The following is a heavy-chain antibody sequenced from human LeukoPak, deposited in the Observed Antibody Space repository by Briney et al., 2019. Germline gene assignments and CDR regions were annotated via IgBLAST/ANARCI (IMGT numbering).Heavy chain of an antibody. CDR3: ASIAARRSGGY. J-gene: IGHJ4*02. CDR1: GGSFSGYY. D-gene: IGHD6-6*01. V-gene: IGHV4-34*01. Sequence: SETLSLTXAVYGGSFSGYYWSWIRQPPGKGLEWIGEINHSGSTNYNPSLKSRVTISVDTSKNQFSLKLSSVTAADTAVYYCASIAARRSGGYWGQGTLVTVSS. CDR2: INHSGST.